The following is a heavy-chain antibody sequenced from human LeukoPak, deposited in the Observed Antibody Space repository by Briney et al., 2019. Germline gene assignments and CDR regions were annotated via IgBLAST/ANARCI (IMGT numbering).Heavy chain of an antibody. V-gene: IGHV3-23*01. D-gene: IGHD7-27*01. J-gene: IGHJ4*02. CDR3: AKVLTGSQDY. Sequence: GKSLRLSCAASGFTFGSYAMSWVRQAPGKGLEWVSTITGGGENTYYADSVRGRFTISRDNSKPTLHLQMNGLRPEDTAVYYCAKVLTGSQDYWGQGTLVTVSS. CDR1: GFTFGSYA. CDR2: ITGGGENT.